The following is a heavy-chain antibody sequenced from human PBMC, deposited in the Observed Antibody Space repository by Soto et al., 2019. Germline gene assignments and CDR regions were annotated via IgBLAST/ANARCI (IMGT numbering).Heavy chain of an antibody. CDR1: GGSISSGDYY. J-gene: IGHJ4*02. V-gene: IGHV4-30-4*01. CDR2: IYYSGST. CDR3: AKGGYSYGYTGGFDY. Sequence: QVQLQESGPGLVKPSQTLSLTCTVSGGSISSGDYYWSWIRQPPGKGLEWIGCIYYSGSTYYNPSLKSRVTISVDTSKNQFSLKLSSVTAADTAVYYCAKGGYSYGYTGGFDYWGQGTLVTVSS. D-gene: IGHD5-18*01.